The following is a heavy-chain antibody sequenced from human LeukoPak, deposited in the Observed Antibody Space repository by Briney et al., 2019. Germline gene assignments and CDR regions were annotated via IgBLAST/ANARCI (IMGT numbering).Heavy chain of an antibody. Sequence: GGSLRLSCTASGLTFSNYSMNWVRQAPGKGLEWLSYIKRNSNTIYYADSVKGRFFISRDNAEKSLYLQMNRLRVEDTGVYFCVSRFYWGQGALVTVSS. J-gene: IGHJ4*02. CDR2: IKRNSNTI. CDR1: GLTFSNYS. CDR3: VSRFY. V-gene: IGHV3-48*04.